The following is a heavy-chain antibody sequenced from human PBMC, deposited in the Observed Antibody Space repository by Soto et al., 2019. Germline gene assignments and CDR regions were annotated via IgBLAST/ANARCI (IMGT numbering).Heavy chain of an antibody. CDR2: LSAGGSTT. J-gene: IGHJ4*02. CDR3: AKVHERCSRSYYDYLDF. V-gene: IGHV3-23*01. Sequence: GGSLRLSCAASRFTFSTYGITCVRQAPGKGLEWVSALSAGGSTTHYAGSVKGRFTISRDNSRDTVYLQMNSLRVEDTAVYYCAKVHERCSRSYYDYLDFSGRGTLVTVSS. D-gene: IGHD1-26*01. CDR1: RFTFSTYG.